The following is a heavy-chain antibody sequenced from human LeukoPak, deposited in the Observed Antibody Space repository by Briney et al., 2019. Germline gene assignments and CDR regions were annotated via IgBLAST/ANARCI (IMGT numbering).Heavy chain of an antibody. V-gene: IGHV3-9*01. CDR1: GFTFDDYA. CDR3: AKTYYYDSSGYLD. J-gene: IGHJ4*02. Sequence: PGRSLRLSCAASGFTFDDYAMHWVRQAPGKGLEWVSGISWNSGSIGYADSVKGRFTISRDNAKNSLYLQMNSLRAEDTALYYCAKTYYYDSSGYLDWGQGTLVTVSS. CDR2: ISWNSGSI. D-gene: IGHD3-22*01.